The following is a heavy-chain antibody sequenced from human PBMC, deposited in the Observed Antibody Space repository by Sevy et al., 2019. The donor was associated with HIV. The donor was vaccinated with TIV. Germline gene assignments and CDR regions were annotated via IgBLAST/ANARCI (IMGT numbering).Heavy chain of an antibody. Sequence: SETLSLTCAVSGYSISSGYYWGWIRQPPGKGLEWIGSIYHSGSTYYNPSLKSRVTISVDTSKNQFSLKLSSVTAADTAVDYCARAGSGYYYYYYYGMDVWGQGTTVTVSS. CDR2: IYHSGST. V-gene: IGHV4-38-2*01. CDR3: ARAGSGYYYYYYYGMDV. J-gene: IGHJ6*02. CDR1: GYSISSGYY. D-gene: IGHD3-22*01.